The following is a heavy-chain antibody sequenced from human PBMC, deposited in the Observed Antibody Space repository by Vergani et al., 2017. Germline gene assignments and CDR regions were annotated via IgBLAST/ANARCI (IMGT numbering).Heavy chain of an antibody. D-gene: IGHD4-17*01. V-gene: IGHV3-7*01. CDR3: ARDPTVTTYYYYYYYGMDV. Sequence: EVQLVESGGGLVQPGGSLRLSCAASGFSLSRFWMSWVRQAPEKGLEWVANIKQDGSEKYYVDSVKGRFTISRDNAKNSLYLQMNSLRAEDTAVYYCARDPTVTTYYYYYYYGMDVWGQGTTVTVSS. J-gene: IGHJ6*02. CDR1: GFSLSRFW. CDR2: IKQDGSEK.